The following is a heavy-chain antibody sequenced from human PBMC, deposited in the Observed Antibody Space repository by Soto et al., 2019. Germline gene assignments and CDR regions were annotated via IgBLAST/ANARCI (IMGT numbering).Heavy chain of an antibody. J-gene: IGHJ3*02. V-gene: IGHV3-23*01. CDR2: ISGSVSST. D-gene: IGHD1-20*01. Sequence: RGSCGASGHTFSSDAVSCLHQTPGKGLEWVSAISGSVSSTYYAGSVKGRFTISRDNSKNTLYLQMNSLRAEDTAVYYCAKDVYHGGITGTAEAFDIWGQGTMVTVSS. CDR3: AKDVYHGGITGTAEAFDI. CDR1: GHTFSSDA.